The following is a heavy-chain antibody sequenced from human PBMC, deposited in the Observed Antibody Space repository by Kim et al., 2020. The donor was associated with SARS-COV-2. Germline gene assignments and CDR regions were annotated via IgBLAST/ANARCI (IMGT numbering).Heavy chain of an antibody. CDR3: AKDLVSSSFRAFHI. D-gene: IGHD6-6*01. J-gene: IGHJ3*02. V-gene: IGHV3-9*01. Sequence: GGSLRLSCAASGFTFGDFAMHWVRQVPGKGLAWVSGLSWNSGVIGYADHVKGRFTISSHNAENSLYLQMNSLSAEDTAFYYCAKDLVSSSFRAFHIWGQGTMVTVSS. CDR2: LSWNSGVI. CDR1: GFTFGDFA.